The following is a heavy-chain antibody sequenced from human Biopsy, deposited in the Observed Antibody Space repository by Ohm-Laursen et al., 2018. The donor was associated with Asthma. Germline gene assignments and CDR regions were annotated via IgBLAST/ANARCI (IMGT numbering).Heavy chain of an antibody. CDR2: IATDWSNK. J-gene: IGHJ4*02. CDR1: GFTFSSYS. CDR3: VKDHSAGYYYFDD. D-gene: IGHD2-21*01. Sequence: SLRLSCTASGFTFSSYSMHWVRQAPGRGPEYVSFIATDWSNKFYADSVKGRFTVSRDNSKHTLYLHMTGLRADDTGVYYCVKDHSAGYYYFDDWGQGAQVTVSS. V-gene: IGHV3-64D*08.